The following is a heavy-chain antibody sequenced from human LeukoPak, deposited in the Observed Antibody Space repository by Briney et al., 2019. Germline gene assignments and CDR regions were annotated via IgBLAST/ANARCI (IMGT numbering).Heavy chain of an antibody. CDR3: ARGFVAVAGTIGY. CDR2: INPNSGGT. Sequence: GASVKVSYKASGYTFTGYYMHWVRQAPGQGLEWMGWINPNSGGTNYAQKFQGRVTMTRDTSISTAYMELSRLRSDDTAVYYCARGFVAVAGTIGYWGQGTLVTVSS. J-gene: IGHJ4*02. V-gene: IGHV1-2*02. D-gene: IGHD6-19*01. CDR1: GYTFTGYY.